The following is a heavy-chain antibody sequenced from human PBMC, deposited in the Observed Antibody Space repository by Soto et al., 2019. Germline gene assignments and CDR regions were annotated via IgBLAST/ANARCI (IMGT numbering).Heavy chain of an antibody. CDR2: IYYTGDT. J-gene: IGHJ4*02. CDR3: DRRDPRRRDVPTYLHF. CDR1: GDSMTSGGYY. Sequence: SETLSLTCSVSGDSMTSGGYYWSWVRHHPGKGLEWVGSIYYTGDTYFNPSLKSRITVSMDTSKNEFSLKLTSVTSAETAVYFCDRRDPRRRDVPTYLHFWGQGTLVTVSS. V-gene: IGHV4-31*03.